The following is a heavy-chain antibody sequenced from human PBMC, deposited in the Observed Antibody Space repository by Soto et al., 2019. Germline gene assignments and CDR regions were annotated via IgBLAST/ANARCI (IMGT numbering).Heavy chain of an antibody. D-gene: IGHD2-2*01. CDR1: GFTVSRSG. Sequence: GGSLSLSSSASGFTVSRSGTHWVRQAPGRGLEWVAGVTYVGSNNYYAASVKGPFTTSSDNSKNTLCLQMNSLRADDTAAYYRATDPPPNAYCIRTFCYRLPWFDPSGQGALITVSS. J-gene: IGHJ5*02. CDR3: ATDPPPNAYCIRTFCYRLPWFDP. CDR2: VTYVGSNN. V-gene: IGHV3-30-3*01.